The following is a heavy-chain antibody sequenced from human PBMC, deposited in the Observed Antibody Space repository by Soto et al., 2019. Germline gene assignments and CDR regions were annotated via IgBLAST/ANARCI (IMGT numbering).Heavy chain of an antibody. D-gene: IGHD7-27*01. J-gene: IGHJ3*01. CDR1: GYTFSSYS. Sequence: EEQLVESGGGLIQPGGSLRLSCAASGYTFSSYSLIWVRQSPGKGLEWVSYIDTSGTTIYYGDSVKGRFTVSRDNARNSLFLQMNSLRDEDTAVYYCAIDKLPGDPREAVDVWGQGTMVTVSS. CDR2: IDTSGTTI. V-gene: IGHV3-48*02. CDR3: AIDKLPGDPREAVDV.